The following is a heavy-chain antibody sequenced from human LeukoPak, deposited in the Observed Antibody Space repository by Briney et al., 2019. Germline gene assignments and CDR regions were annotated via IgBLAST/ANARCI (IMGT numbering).Heavy chain of an antibody. CDR2: IYYSGST. D-gene: IGHD3-10*01. J-gene: IGHJ6*02. V-gene: IGHV4-31*03. CDR3: ARAMVRGSMDV. Sequence: SETLPLTCTVSGGSISSGGYYWSWIRQHPGKGLEWIGYIYYSGSTYYNPSLKSRVTISVDTSKNQFSLKLSSVTAADTAVYYCARAMVRGSMDVWGQGTTVTVSS. CDR1: GGSISSGGYY.